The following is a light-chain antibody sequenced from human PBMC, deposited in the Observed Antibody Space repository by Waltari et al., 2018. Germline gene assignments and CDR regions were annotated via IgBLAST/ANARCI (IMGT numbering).Light chain of an antibody. CDR3: NSRDKSGDVPVL. V-gene: IGLV3-19*01. CDR2: GEH. Sequence: SSELTQDPAVSVALGQTVRITCHGDSLKNYYASWYQHKPGQAPLLVMSGEHNRTSGVPDRFSGSPSGNTASLTIAGAQAEDEADYFCNSRDKSGDVPVLFGGGTKLTVL. CDR1: SLKNYY. J-gene: IGLJ2*01.